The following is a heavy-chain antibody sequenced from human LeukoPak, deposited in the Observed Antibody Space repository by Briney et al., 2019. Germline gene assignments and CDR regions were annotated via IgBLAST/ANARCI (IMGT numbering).Heavy chain of an antibody. CDR1: GYTFTSYA. Sequence: ASVEVSCKASGYTFTSYAMHWVRQAPGQRLEWMGWINAGNGNTKYSQKFQGRVTITRDTSASTAYMELSSLRSEDTAVYYCARGYGSGSYFDYWGQGTLVTVSS. D-gene: IGHD3-10*01. CDR2: INAGNGNT. V-gene: IGHV1-3*01. CDR3: ARGYGSGSYFDY. J-gene: IGHJ4*02.